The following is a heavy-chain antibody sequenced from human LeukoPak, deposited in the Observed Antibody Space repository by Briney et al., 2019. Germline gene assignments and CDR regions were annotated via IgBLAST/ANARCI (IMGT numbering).Heavy chain of an antibody. Sequence: GGSLRLSCAASGFTFSSYSMNWVRQAPGKGLEWVSYISSSSSTIYYADSVKGRFAFSRDNAKNTLYLQMNSLRAEDTAVYYCARGGGYYGDYSDYWGQGTLVTVSS. CDR1: GFTFSSYS. CDR2: ISSSSSTI. V-gene: IGHV3-48*04. D-gene: IGHD3-22*01. J-gene: IGHJ4*02. CDR3: ARGGGYYGDYSDY.